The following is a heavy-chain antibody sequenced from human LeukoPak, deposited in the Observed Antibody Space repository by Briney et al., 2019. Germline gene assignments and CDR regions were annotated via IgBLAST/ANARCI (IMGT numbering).Heavy chain of an antibody. CDR2: INHSGST. CDR1: GGSFSGYY. D-gene: IGHD3-22*01. V-gene: IGHV4-34*01. CDR3: ARSIRGSSGYYLSRYAFDI. Sequence: SETLSLTCAVYGGSFSGYYWSWIRQPPGKGLEWIGEINHSGSTNYNPSLKSRVTISVDTSKNQFSLKLSSVTAADTAVYYCARSIRGSSGYYLSRYAFDIWGQGTMVTVSS. J-gene: IGHJ3*02.